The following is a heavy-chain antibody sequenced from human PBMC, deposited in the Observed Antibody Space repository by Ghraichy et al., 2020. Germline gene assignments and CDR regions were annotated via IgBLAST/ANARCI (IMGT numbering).Heavy chain of an antibody. CDR1: GFTFSSYA. CDR3: ARDRVLRFLFRGSNYFDS. J-gene: IGHJ4*02. D-gene: IGHD3-3*01. Sequence: GGSLRLSCAASGFTFSSYAMHWVRQAPGKGLEWVAVISYDGSNKYYADSVKGRFTISRDNSKNTLYLQMNSLRAEDTAVYYCARDRVLRFLFRGSNYFDSWGQGTLVTVSS. V-gene: IGHV3-30*04. CDR2: ISYDGSNK.